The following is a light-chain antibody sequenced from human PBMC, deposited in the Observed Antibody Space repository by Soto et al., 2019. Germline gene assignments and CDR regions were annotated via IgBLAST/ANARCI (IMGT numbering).Light chain of an antibody. Sequence: DIQMSQSPTTLSAFVGDRVTITCRASQSISSWLAWYQQKLGKAPKLLIYDASSLESGVPSRFSGSGSGTEFTLTISSLQPDDFATYFCQQSYTTPITFGQGTRLEIK. CDR1: QSISSW. V-gene: IGKV1-5*01. CDR2: DAS. CDR3: QQSYTTPIT. J-gene: IGKJ5*01.